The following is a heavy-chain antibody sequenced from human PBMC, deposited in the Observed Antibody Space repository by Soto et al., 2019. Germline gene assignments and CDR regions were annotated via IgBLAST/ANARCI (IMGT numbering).Heavy chain of an antibody. D-gene: IGHD3-3*01. CDR1: GFTFSSYG. J-gene: IGHJ4*02. CDR3: ARGDFWSGYYRPDY. V-gene: IGHV3-33*01. CDR2: IWYDGSNK. Sequence: PGGSLRLSCAASGFTFSSYGMHWIRQAPGKGLEWVAVIWYDGSNKYYADSVKGRFTISRDNSKNTLYLQMNSLRAEDTAVYYCARGDFWSGYYRPDYWGQGTLVTVSS.